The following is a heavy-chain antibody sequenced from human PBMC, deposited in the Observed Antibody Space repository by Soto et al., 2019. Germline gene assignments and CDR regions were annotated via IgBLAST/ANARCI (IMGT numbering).Heavy chain of an antibody. J-gene: IGHJ4*02. CDR3: ASXPLIYDSSGYYHGNFDY. D-gene: IGHD3-22*01. Sequence: SETLSLTCAVYGGSFSGYYWSWIRQPPGKGLEWIGEINHSGSTNYNPSLKSRVTISVDTSKNQFSLKLSSVTAADTAVYYCASXPLIYDSSGYYHGNFDYWGQGTLVTVSS. V-gene: IGHV4-34*01. CDR1: GGSFSGYY. CDR2: INHSGST.